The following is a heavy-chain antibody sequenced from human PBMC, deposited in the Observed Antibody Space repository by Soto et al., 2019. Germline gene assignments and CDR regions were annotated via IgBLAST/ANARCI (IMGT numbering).Heavy chain of an antibody. J-gene: IGHJ4*02. D-gene: IGHD6-13*01. Sequence: QVQLVQSGAEVKKPGSSVKVSCKASGGTFSSYAISWVRQAPGQGLEWMGGIIPIFGTANYAQKFQGRVTITADESTRTAYIELSSLRSEDTAVYYCARADPRSSSWYQAPFDYWGQGTLVTVSS. CDR1: GGTFSSYA. CDR2: IIPIFGTA. V-gene: IGHV1-69*01. CDR3: ARADPRSSSWYQAPFDY.